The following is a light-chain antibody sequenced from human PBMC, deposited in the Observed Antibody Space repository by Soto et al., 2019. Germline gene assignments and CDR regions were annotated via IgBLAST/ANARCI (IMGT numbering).Light chain of an antibody. CDR1: QNIGSH. V-gene: IGKV3-15*01. CDR2: GVS. CDR3: QQYNDWPPVT. J-gene: IGKJ5*01. Sequence: EIVMTQSPATLSVSPGERASLSCRASQNIGSHLAWYQYKPGQAPRLLLYGVSIRATGISARFSGSGSGTEFTLTISSLQSEDFAVDYCQQYNDWPPVTFGQGTRLEIK.